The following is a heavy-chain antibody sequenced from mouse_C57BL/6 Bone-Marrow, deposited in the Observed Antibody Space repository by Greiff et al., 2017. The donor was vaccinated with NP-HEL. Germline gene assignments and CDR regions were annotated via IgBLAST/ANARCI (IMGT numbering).Heavy chain of an antibody. V-gene: IGHV1-61*01. D-gene: IGHD2-1*01. J-gene: IGHJ4*01. CDR3: ARGGGNYFYAMDY. Sequence: QVQLQQPGAELVRPGSSVKLSCKAPGYTFTSYWMDWVKQRPGQGLEWIGNIYPSDSETHYNQKFKDKATLTVDKSSSTAYMQLSSLTSEDSAVYYCARGGGNYFYAMDYWGQGTSVTVSS. CDR2: IYPSDSET. CDR1: GYTFTSYW.